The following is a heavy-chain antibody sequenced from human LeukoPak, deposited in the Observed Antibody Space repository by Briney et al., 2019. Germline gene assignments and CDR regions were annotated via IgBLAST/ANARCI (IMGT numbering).Heavy chain of an antibody. J-gene: IGHJ4*02. Sequence: PGGSLRLSCTVSGFTFGDYAMGWVRQAPGKGLEWVGLIRRKVSGATTEYAASVKGRFTTSRDDSKSIAYLQMNSLKTEDTAMYYCTRNIYCSGGSCSYYFDYWGQGTLVTVSS. D-gene: IGHD2-15*01. CDR2: IRRKVSGATT. CDR3: TRNIYCSGGSCSYYFDY. CDR1: GFTFGDYA. V-gene: IGHV3-49*04.